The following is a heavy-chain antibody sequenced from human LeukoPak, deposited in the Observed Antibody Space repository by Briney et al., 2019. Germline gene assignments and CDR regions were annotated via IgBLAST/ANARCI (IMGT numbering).Heavy chain of an antibody. V-gene: IGHV4-38-2*01. D-gene: IGHD2-2*02. CDR2: IYHSGST. J-gene: IGHJ3*02. Sequence: SETLSLTCAASGYSISSGYYWGWIRQPPGKGLEWIGSIYHSGSTYYNPSLKSRVTISVDTSKNQFSLKLSSVTAADTAVYYCARQTGYCSSTSCYTKNDAFDIWGQGTMVTVSS. CDR3: ARQTGYCSSTSCYTKNDAFDI. CDR1: GYSISSGYY.